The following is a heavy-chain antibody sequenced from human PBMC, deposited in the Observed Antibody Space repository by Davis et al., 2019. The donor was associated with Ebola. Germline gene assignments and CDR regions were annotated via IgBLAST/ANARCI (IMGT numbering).Heavy chain of an antibody. CDR2: ISYDGSNK. CDR3: ARDGATYYDFWSDNWFDP. D-gene: IGHD3-3*01. J-gene: IGHJ5*02. Sequence: GGSLRLSCAASGFTFSSYGMHWVRQAPGKGLEWVAVISYDGSNKYYADSVKGRFTISRDNSKNTLYLQMNSLRAEDTAVYYCARDGATYYDFWSDNWFDPWGQGTLVTVSS. V-gene: IGHV3-30*03. CDR1: GFTFSSYG.